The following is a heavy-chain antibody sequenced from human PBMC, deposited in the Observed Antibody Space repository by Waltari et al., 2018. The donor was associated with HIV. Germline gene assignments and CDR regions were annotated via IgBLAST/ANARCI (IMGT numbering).Heavy chain of an antibody. D-gene: IGHD3-22*01. J-gene: IGHJ4*02. CDR2: ISYEGSNK. CDR1: GFTFRSYG. CDR3: VKDTRYYYDSGSPYHFDY. V-gene: IGHV3-30*18. Sequence: GVVQPGRSLRLSCAASGFTFRSYGMHWVRQAPGKGLEWVAVISYEGSNKYYGDSVKGRFTISRDNSKNTLHLQMNSLRTEDTAVYYCVKDTRYYYDSGSPYHFDYWGQGTLVTVSS.